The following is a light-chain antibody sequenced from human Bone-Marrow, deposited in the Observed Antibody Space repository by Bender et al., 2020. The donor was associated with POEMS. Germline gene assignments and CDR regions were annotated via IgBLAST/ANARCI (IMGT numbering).Light chain of an antibody. CDR2: TNN. Sequence: QSVLTQPPSVSGTPGQRVTISCSGSGSNIGGYPVNWYQQLPGTAPRLLIYTNNERPSGVPDRFSGSKSGYTASLTISGLQAEDEADYYCCSYADSSTWVFGGGTKLTVL. J-gene: IGLJ3*02. V-gene: IGLV1-44*01. CDR1: GSNIGGYP. CDR3: CSYADSSTWV.